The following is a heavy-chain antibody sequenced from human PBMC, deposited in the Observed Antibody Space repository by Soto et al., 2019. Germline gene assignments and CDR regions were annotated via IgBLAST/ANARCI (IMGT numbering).Heavy chain of an antibody. V-gene: IGHV5-51*01. CDR2: IYPGDSDT. CDR3: AKRGGRYYNSGLDV. D-gene: IGHD3-16*01. Sequence: GASLKISCKGSGYSFTNNWIAWVRQMPGKGLEWMGIIYPGDSDTKYSPSFQGQVTISADKSITTAYLQWGSLKASDTGMYYCAKRGGRYYNSGLDVWRQRTTVTVSS. CDR1: GYSFTNNW. J-gene: IGHJ6*02.